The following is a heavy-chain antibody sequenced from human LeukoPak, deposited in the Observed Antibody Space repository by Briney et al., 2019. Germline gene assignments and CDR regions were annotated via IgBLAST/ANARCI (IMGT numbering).Heavy chain of an antibody. CDR1: GGSFSGYY. Sequence: SETLSLTCAVYGGSFSGYYWSWIRQPPGKGLEWIGEINHSGSTNYNPSLKSRVTISVDTSKNQFSLKLSSVTAADTAVYYCARHDILRYLDYWGQGTLVTVSS. D-gene: IGHD3-9*01. CDR3: ARHDILRYLDY. V-gene: IGHV4-34*01. CDR2: INHSGST. J-gene: IGHJ4*02.